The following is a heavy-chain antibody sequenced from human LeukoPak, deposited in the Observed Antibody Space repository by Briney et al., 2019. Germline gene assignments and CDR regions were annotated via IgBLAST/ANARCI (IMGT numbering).Heavy chain of an antibody. Sequence: GGSLRLSCAASGFTFSTYGMSWVRQAPGKGLDWVSAISGSGGRTSYADSVAGRFTVSRDNSKNTLYLQMNNLRAEDTALYYCAKDRYYDNSGNHFESVKWGQGTLVTVSS. CDR2: ISGSGGRT. CDR1: GFTFSTYG. CDR3: AKDRYYDNSGNHFESVK. D-gene: IGHD3-22*01. V-gene: IGHV3-23*01. J-gene: IGHJ4*02.